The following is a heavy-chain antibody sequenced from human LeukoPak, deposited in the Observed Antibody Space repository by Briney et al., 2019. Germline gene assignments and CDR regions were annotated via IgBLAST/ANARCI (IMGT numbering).Heavy chain of an antibody. CDR3: ARGSPGYSYGYGYYFDY. CDR2: IYSGGST. CDR1: GFTFSSYS. V-gene: IGHV3-66*01. Sequence: GGSLRLSCAASGFTFSSYSGSWVRQAPGKGLEWVSVIYSGGSTYYADSVKGRFTISRDNSKNTLYLQMNSLRAEDTAVYYCARGSPGYSYGYGYYFDYWGQGTLVTVSS. J-gene: IGHJ4*02. D-gene: IGHD5-18*01.